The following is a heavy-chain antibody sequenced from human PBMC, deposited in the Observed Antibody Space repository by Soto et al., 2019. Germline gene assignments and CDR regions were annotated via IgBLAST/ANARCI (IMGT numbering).Heavy chain of an antibody. D-gene: IGHD5-18*01. Sequence: GASVKDSCKASGYTFTSYYMHWVRQAPGQGLEWMGIINPGGGSTSYAQKFQGRVTMTRDTSTSTVNMELSSLRFEDSAVYYCARGLRMAYYYMDDWGKGTTVTVSS. CDR3: ARGLRMAYYYMDD. CDR2: INPGGGST. J-gene: IGHJ6*03. CDR1: GYTFTSYY. V-gene: IGHV1-46*01.